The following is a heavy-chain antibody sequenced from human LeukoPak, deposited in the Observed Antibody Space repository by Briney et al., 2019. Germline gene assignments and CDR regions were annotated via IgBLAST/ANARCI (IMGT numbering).Heavy chain of an antibody. D-gene: IGHD3-22*01. J-gene: IGHJ4*02. CDR1: GGSISSGGYS. Sequence: PSETLSLTCAVSGGSISSGGYSWSWIRQPPGKGLEWIGYIYHSGSTYYNPSLKSRVTISVDRSKNQFSLKLSSVTAAGTAVYYCARGGYYDSSGYQGIDYWGQGTLVTVSS. V-gene: IGHV4-30-2*01. CDR3: ARGGYYDSSGYQGIDY. CDR2: IYHSGST.